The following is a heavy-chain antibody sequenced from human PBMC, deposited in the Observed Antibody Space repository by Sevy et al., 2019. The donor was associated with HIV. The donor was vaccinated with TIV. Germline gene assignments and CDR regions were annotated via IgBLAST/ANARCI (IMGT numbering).Heavy chain of an antibody. CDR2: IIPILGTV. V-gene: IGHV1-69*13. CDR1: GGTFSSYG. Sequence: ASVKVSCKASGGTFSSYGISWVRQAPGQGLEWMGGIIPILGTVNYAQKFQGRVTITADESTKTAYMKMSSLRSEDMAVYYCARGGGNGWYYFDYWGQETLVTVSS. D-gene: IGHD6-19*01. CDR3: ARGGGNGWYYFDY. J-gene: IGHJ4*02.